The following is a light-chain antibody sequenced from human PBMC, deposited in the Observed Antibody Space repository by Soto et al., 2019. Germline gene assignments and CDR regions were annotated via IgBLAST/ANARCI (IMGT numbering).Light chain of an antibody. J-gene: IGLJ3*02. Sequence: NFMLTQPHSVSESPGKTVTISCTGSSGSIATNYVQWYQQRPGSAPTPIIYEDNRRPSGVPDRFSGSVDSSSNSASLTISGLRTEDEADYYCQSYDSSNLEAFGGGTKLTVL. CDR2: EDN. V-gene: IGLV6-57*02. CDR1: SGSIATNY. CDR3: QSYDSSNLEA.